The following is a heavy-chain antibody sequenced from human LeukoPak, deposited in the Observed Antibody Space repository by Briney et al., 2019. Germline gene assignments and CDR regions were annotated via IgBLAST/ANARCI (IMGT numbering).Heavy chain of an antibody. CDR1: GFTVYINY. Sequence: GGSLRLSCAASGFTVYINYMSWVRETPGKGVEWVSVIYSGGSTDYADSVKGRFTISRDNSKNTLYLQMNSLRAEDTAVYCCAILDNSGWYCFDYWGQGTLVTVSS. D-gene: IGHD6-19*01. V-gene: IGHV3-53*01. CDR2: IYSGGST. CDR3: AILDNSGWYCFDY. J-gene: IGHJ4*02.